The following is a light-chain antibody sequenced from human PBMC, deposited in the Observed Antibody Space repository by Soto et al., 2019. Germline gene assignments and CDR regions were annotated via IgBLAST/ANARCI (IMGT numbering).Light chain of an antibody. CDR2: EVT. CDR3: TSYTTDTALV. CDR1: NSDIGTYNF. Sequence: QSALTQPASVSGSPGQSITISCTGTNSDIGTYNFVSWYQRPPGKAPKLLIYEVTNRPSGVSSRFSGSKSGSTASLTISGLQAEHEGDYYCTSYTTDTALVFGTGTKLTVL. V-gene: IGLV2-14*01. J-gene: IGLJ1*01.